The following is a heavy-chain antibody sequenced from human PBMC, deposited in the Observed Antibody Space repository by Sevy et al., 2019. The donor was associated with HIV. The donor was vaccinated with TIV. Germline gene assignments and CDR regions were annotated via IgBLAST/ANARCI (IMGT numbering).Heavy chain of an antibody. Sequence: ASVKVSCKASGYTFTTYNIVWVRQARGQGLEWLAWMSPYNGNKNYAQRVQGRVTMTTDTFTDTAFLELRSLKFDDTAVYYCARGSSSWYDYWGQGTLVTVSS. CDR1: GYTFTTYN. D-gene: IGHD2-2*01. CDR3: ARGSSSWYDY. V-gene: IGHV1-18*01. J-gene: IGHJ4*02. CDR2: MSPYNGNK.